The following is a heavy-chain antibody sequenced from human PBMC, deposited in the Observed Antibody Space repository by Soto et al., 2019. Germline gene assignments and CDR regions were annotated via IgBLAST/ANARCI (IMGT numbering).Heavy chain of an antibody. CDR1: GFTFSSYT. Sequence: EVQLVESGGGLVQPGGSLRLSCAASGFTFSSYTMNWVRQAPGKGLEWVSYISSSSSTIYYADSVKGRFTISRDNAKNSLYRQINGLRAEDTAVYYCARELRSSGWYYFDYWGRGTLVTVSS. V-gene: IGHV3-48*01. CDR3: ARELRSSGWYYFDY. CDR2: ISSSSSTI. J-gene: IGHJ4*02. D-gene: IGHD6-19*01.